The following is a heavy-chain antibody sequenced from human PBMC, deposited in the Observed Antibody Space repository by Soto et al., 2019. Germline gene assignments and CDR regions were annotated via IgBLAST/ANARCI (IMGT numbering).Heavy chain of an antibody. V-gene: IGHV3-7*05. D-gene: IGHD1-26*01. CDR3: AKDHGSGSYPY. Sequence: EVQLVESGGGLVQPGGSLRLSCVISGSTLSSHWMTWVRQAPGKGLEWVACINQDGFGKHYLDSVKGRFTISRDTAKSSLYLQMDSLRVEDTAVYYCAKDHGSGSYPYWGQGTLVTVS. CDR1: GSTLSSHW. J-gene: IGHJ4*02. CDR2: INQDGFGK.